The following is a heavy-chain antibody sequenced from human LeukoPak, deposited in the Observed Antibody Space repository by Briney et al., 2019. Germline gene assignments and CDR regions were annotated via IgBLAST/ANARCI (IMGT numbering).Heavy chain of an antibody. V-gene: IGHV1-2*02. CDR2: INPKSGGT. Sequence: ASVKVSCKASGYSFTGHYMHWVRQAPGQGLEWMGWINPKSGGTNYAQKFQGRVTMTRDTSISTAYMDMSSLRSDDTAVYYCARGSGSYWWFDSWGQGTLVTVSS. D-gene: IGHD1-26*01. CDR1: GYSFTGHY. J-gene: IGHJ5*01. CDR3: ARGSGSYWWFDS.